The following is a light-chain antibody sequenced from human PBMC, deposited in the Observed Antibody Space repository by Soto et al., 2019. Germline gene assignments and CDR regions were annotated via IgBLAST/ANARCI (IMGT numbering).Light chain of an antibody. J-gene: IGKJ5*01. CDR2: GAS. CDR3: RQYNNWPAIT. V-gene: IGKV3D-15*01. Sequence: EIVVTQSPGTLSLSPGERATLSCRASQSISNDHLAWYQQKPGQAPRLLIYGASTRATGIPARFSGSGSGTEFTLTISSLQSEDFAVYYCRQYNNWPAITFGQGTRLEIK. CDR1: QSISND.